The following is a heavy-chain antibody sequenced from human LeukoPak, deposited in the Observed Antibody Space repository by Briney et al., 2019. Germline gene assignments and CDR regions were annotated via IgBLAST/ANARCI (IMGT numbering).Heavy chain of an antibody. D-gene: IGHD2-21*01. CDR3: ARHRFASPLDS. CDR2: IFYTGDS. Sequence: PSETLSLTCTVSGGSISSGGYYWSWIRQHPGKGLEWIGYIFYTGDSNHNPSFKSRVSISLDTSKDQISLKLSSVTAADTAVYYCARHRFASPLDSWGQGTLVTVSS. CDR1: GGSISSGGYY. V-gene: IGHV4-61*08. J-gene: IGHJ4*02.